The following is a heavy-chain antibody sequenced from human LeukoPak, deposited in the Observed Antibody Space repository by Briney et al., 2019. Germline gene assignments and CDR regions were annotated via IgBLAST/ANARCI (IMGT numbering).Heavy chain of an antibody. CDR1: GGSFSGYY. CDR3: ARGRRDGYNLPPWYMDV. D-gene: IGHD5-24*01. J-gene: IGHJ6*03. CDR2: INHSGST. V-gene: IGHV4-34*01. Sequence: PSETLSLTCAVYGGSFSGYYWSWIRQPPGKGLEWIGEINHSGSTNYNPSLKSRVTISVDTSKNQFSLKVSSVTAADTAVYYCARGRRDGYNLPPWYMDVWGKGTTVTVSS.